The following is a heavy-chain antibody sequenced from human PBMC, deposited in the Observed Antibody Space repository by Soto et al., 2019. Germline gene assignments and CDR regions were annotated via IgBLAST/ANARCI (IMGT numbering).Heavy chain of an antibody. D-gene: IGHD6-19*01. CDR2: IYHSGST. V-gene: IGHV4-4*02. CDR1: GGSISSSNW. Sequence: SETLSLTCAVSGGSISSSNWWSWVRQPPGKGLEWIGEIYHSGSTNYNPSLKSRVTISVDTSKNQFSLKLSSVTAADTAVYYCARDKGSGWTSGWGQGTLVTVS. J-gene: IGHJ4*02. CDR3: ARDKGSGWTSG.